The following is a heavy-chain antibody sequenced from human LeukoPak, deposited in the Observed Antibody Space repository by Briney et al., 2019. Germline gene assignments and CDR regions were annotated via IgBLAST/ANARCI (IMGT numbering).Heavy chain of an antibody. J-gene: IGHJ2*01. V-gene: IGHV4-39*01. CDR2: IYYSGST. Sequence: SGTLSLTCTVSGGSISSSSYCWGWIRQPPGKGLEWIGSIYYSGSTYYNPSLKSRVTISVDTSKNQFSLKLSSVTAADTAVYYCARHLRVAGSVSYWYFDLWGRGTLVTVSS. CDR3: ARHLRVAGSVSYWYFDL. D-gene: IGHD6-19*01. CDR1: GGSISSSSYC.